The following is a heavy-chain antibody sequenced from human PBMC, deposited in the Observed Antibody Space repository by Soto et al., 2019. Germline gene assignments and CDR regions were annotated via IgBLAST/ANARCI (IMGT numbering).Heavy chain of an antibody. J-gene: IGHJ2*01. CDR2: ISADGRGQ. CDR1: GFTFSSYG. V-gene: IGHV3-30*18. Sequence: QVQLVESGRGVVQPGGSLRLSCAASGFTFSSYGIQWVRQAPGKGLEWVAVISADGRGQYFADSVKGRFTISRDNSKNTLYLQMNSLRAEDTAVYYCVKEYSSGWSYWYFDLWGRGTLVTVSS. D-gene: IGHD6-19*01. CDR3: VKEYSSGWSYWYFDL.